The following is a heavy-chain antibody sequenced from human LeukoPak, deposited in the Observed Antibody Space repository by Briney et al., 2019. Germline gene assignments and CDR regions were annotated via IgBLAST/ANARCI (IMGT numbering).Heavy chain of an antibody. CDR1: GYTFTSYY. V-gene: IGHV1-46*01. CDR3: ARAAVAALPQGY. J-gene: IGHJ4*02. Sequence: ASVKVSCKASGYTFTSYYMHWVRQAPGQGLEWMGIFNPSGGSTSYAQKFQGRVTMTRDTSTSTVYMELSSLRSEDTAVYYCARAAVAALPQGYWGQGTLVTVSS. CDR2: FNPSGGST. D-gene: IGHD6-19*01.